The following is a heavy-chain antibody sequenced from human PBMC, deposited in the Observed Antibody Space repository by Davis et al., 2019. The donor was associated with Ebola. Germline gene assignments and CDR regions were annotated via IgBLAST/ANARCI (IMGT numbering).Heavy chain of an antibody. CDR1: GGTFISYT. J-gene: IGHJ5*02. Sequence: ASVKVSCKASGGTFISYTISWVRQAPGQGLEWMGWISAYNGKTSYAQNFQDRVTMITDTSSTTAYMELRSLTSDDTAVYYCARVSSWVGGGDSSVPWGQGTLVTVSS. V-gene: IGHV1-18*01. D-gene: IGHD3-10*01. CDR3: ARVSSWVGGGDSSVP. CDR2: ISAYNGKT.